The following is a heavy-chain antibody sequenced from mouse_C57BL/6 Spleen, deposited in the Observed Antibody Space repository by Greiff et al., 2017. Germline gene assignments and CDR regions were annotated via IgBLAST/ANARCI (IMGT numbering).Heavy chain of an antibody. Sequence: VQLQQSGPELVKPGASVKISCKASGYAFSSSWMNWVKQRPGKGLEWIGRIYPGDGDTNYNGKFKGKATLTADKSSSTAYMQLSSLTSEDSAVYFWARGGYGSGAMDYWGQGTSVTVSS. D-gene: IGHD2-10*02. J-gene: IGHJ4*01. CDR2: IYPGDGDT. CDR3: ARGGYGSGAMDY. V-gene: IGHV1-82*01. CDR1: GYAFSSSW.